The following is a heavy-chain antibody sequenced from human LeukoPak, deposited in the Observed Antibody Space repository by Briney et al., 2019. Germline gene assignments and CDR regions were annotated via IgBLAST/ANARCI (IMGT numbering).Heavy chain of an antibody. J-gene: IGHJ4*02. D-gene: IGHD6-19*01. Sequence: GGSLRLSCAASGFSFSSYAMSWVRQAPGKGLEWVSGISGSGDTMYYADSVKGRFTISRDNSKNTLYLQMNSLRVEDTAIYYCAKDKAVVTGTGTDFDYWGQGTLVTVSS. CDR1: GFSFSSYA. CDR2: ISGSGDTM. V-gene: IGHV3-23*01. CDR3: AKDKAVVTGTGTDFDY.